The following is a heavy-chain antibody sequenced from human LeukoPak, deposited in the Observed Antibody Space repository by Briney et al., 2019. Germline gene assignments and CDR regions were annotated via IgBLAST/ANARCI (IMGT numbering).Heavy chain of an antibody. D-gene: IGHD6-13*01. J-gene: IGHJ4*02. Sequence: GGSLRLSCAASGFTFSSFAMHWVRQSPGKGLEWVAVIWYDGSNKLYADSVKGRFTISRDNSRNTLYLQMNSLSAEDTAVYYCARDRYSSMWSVFEYWGQGALVTISS. V-gene: IGHV3-33*01. CDR3: ARDRYSSMWSVFEY. CDR1: GFTFSSFA. CDR2: IWYDGSNK.